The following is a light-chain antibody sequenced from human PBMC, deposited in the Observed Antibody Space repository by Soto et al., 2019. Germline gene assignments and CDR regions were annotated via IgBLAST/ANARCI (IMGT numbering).Light chain of an antibody. CDR3: GTWDSSLSVVV. CDR1: SSNIGNNY. V-gene: IGLV1-51*02. J-gene: IGLJ2*01. CDR2: ENT. Sequence: QSVLTQPPSVSAAPGQKVTISCSGSSSNIGNNYVSWYQQLPGTAPKLLIYENTKRPSGIPDRFSGSKSGTSATLGITGLQTGDEADYYCGTWDSSLSVVVFGGGTQLTVL.